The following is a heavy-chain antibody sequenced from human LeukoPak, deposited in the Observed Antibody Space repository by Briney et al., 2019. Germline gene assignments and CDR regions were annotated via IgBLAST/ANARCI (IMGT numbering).Heavy chain of an antibody. D-gene: IGHD6-13*01. CDR3: AHSRMAAAGTGYFQH. J-gene: IGHJ1*01. V-gene: IGHV2-5*02. CDR2: IYWDDDK. CDR1: GFSLSTSGVG. Sequence: ESGPTLVKPTQTLTLTCTFSGFSLSTSGVGVGWIRQPPGKALERLALIYWDDDKRYSPSLKSRLTITKDTSKNQVVLTMTNMDPVDIATYYCAHSRMAAAGTGYFQHWGQGTLVTVSS.